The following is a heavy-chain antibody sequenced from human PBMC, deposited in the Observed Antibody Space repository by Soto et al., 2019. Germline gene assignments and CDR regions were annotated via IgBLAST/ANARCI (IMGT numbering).Heavy chain of an antibody. CDR3: ATGYSGYDFGNY. CDR1: GFTFSSYG. J-gene: IGHJ4*02. Sequence: GGSLRLSCAASGFTFSSYGMHWVRQAPGKGLEWVAVIWYDGSNKYYADSVKGRFTISRDNSKNTLYLQMNSLRAEDTAVYYCATGYSGYDFGNYWGQGTLVTVSS. V-gene: IGHV3-33*01. CDR2: IWYDGSNK. D-gene: IGHD5-12*01.